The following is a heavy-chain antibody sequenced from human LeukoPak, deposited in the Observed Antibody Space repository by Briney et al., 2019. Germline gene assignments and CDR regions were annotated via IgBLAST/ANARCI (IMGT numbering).Heavy chain of an antibody. CDR3: ARKSLATRAMDF. D-gene: IGHD6-6*01. Sequence: GGSLRLSCAASGFTFSSYAMNWVRQVPGKGLEWVSAVSHGDGSTFYADSVKGRFIISRDNSKNTLYLQMNCLSAEDTAIYYCARKSLATRAMDFWGQGTLVTVSS. J-gene: IGHJ4*02. CDR2: VSHGDGST. CDR1: GFTFSSYA. V-gene: IGHV3-23*01.